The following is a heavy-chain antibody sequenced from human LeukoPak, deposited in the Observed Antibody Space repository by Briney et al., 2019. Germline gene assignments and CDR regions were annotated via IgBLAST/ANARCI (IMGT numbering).Heavy chain of an antibody. D-gene: IGHD4-17*01. Sequence: SETLSLTCAVYGGSFSGYYWSWIRQPPGKGLEWIGSIYYTGSTYYNPSLKSRVTISVDTSKNQFSLKVSSVTAADTAVYYCASARLSVTYRYYNYYMDVWGKGTTVTVSS. J-gene: IGHJ6*03. CDR3: ASARLSVTYRYYNYYMDV. V-gene: IGHV4-34*01. CDR1: GGSFSGYY. CDR2: IYYTGST.